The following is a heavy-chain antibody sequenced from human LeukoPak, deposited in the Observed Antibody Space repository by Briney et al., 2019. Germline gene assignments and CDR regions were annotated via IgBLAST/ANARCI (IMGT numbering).Heavy chain of an antibody. CDR3: AGYSSGWSYFDS. CDR1: GFTFSSHA. J-gene: IGHJ4*02. V-gene: IGHV3-23*01. Sequence: GGSLRLSCAASGFTFSSHAMSWVRQAPGKGLEWVSGIAVSGGSTYYADSVKGRFTISRDNSKNTLYMQMNSLRAEDTAVYYCAGYSSGWSYFDSWGQGTLVTVSS. D-gene: IGHD6-13*01. CDR2: IAVSGGST.